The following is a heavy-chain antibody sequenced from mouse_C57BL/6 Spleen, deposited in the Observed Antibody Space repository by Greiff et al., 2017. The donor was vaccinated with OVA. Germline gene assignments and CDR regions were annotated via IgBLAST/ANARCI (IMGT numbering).Heavy chain of an antibody. CDR2: IYPGSGNT. Sequence: QVQLQQSGAELVRPGASVKLSCKASGYTFTDYYINWVKQRPGQGLEWIARIYPGSGNTYYNEKFKGKATLTAEKSSSTAYMQLSRLTSEDSAVYICARGYFDYWGQGTTLTVSS. V-gene: IGHV1-76*01. CDR1: GYTFTDYY. CDR3: ARGYFDY. J-gene: IGHJ2*01.